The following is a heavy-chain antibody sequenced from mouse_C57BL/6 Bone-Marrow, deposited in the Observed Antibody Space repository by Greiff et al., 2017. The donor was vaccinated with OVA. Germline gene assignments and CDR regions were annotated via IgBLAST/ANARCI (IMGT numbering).Heavy chain of an antibody. D-gene: IGHD1-1*01. CDR3: ARREGHYYGSSQYYFDY. V-gene: IGHV1-26*01. J-gene: IGHJ2*01. Sequence: VQLQQSGPELVKPGASVKISCKASGYTFTDYYMNWVKQSHGKSLEWIGDINPNNGGTSYNQKFKGKATLTVDKSSSTAYMELRSLTSEDSAVYYCARREGHYYGSSQYYFDYWGQGTTLTVSS. CDR2: INPNNGGT. CDR1: GYTFTDYY.